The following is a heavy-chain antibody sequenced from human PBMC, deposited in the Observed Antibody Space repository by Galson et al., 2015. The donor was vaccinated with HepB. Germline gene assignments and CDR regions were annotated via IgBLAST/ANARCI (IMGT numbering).Heavy chain of an antibody. Sequence: SVKVSCKASGGTFSSYAISWVRQAPGQGLEWMGGIIPIFGTANYAQKFQGRVTITADESTSTAYMELSSLRSEDTAVYYCATETYCSSTSCSLGIDPWGQGTLVTVSS. D-gene: IGHD2-2*01. CDR2: IIPIFGTA. V-gene: IGHV1-69*13. J-gene: IGHJ5*02. CDR1: GGTFSSYA. CDR3: ATETYCSSTSCSLGIDP.